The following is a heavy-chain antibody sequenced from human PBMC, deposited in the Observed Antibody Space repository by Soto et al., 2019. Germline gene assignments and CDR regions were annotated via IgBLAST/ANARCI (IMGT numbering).Heavy chain of an antibody. J-gene: IGHJ4*02. Sequence: EVQLVESGGGLVQPGGSLRLSCSASGFTFRSHAMHWVRQAPGKGLEYVSGMTPDGEDPYTFYADSVRGTFTMSRDNSNTKLYLQMNNLRVEDTALYYCVTMVRGTIPFDYWGQGTLVTVSS. CDR1: GFTFRSHA. CDR2: MTPDGEDPYT. V-gene: IGHV3-64D*06. D-gene: IGHD3-10*01. CDR3: VTMVRGTIPFDY.